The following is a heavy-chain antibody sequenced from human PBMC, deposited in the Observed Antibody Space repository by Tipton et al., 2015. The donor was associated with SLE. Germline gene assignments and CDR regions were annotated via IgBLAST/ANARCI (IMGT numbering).Heavy chain of an antibody. D-gene: IGHD6-19*01. Sequence: QVQLVQSGPEVKKPGSSVKVSCKASGGTFSSYTITWVRQAPGQGLEWMGRVIPILGIVNYAQNFQGRITIIADKSTNTGYMELSSLRSEDTAVYYCAIAVAGTLFFDYWGQGTLVTGSS. CDR2: VIPILGIV. CDR3: AIAVAGTLFFDY. V-gene: IGHV1-69*09. J-gene: IGHJ4*02. CDR1: GGTFSSYT.